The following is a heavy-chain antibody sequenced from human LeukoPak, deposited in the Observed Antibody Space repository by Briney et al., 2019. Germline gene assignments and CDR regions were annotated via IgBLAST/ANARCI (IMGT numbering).Heavy chain of an antibody. CDR3: AREVVVTAEIEYFDF. D-gene: IGHD2-21*02. V-gene: IGHV4-30-4*01. CDR1: GDSISTSDDD. Sequence: PSETLSLTCSVSGDSISTSDDDWTWIRQPPGEGLEWIGYIYRSGSTHYNPSLKSRVTISLDTSKNQFSLEMNSVTAADTAVYYCAREVVVTAEIEYFDFWGQGTLVTVSS. J-gene: IGHJ4*02. CDR2: IYRSGST.